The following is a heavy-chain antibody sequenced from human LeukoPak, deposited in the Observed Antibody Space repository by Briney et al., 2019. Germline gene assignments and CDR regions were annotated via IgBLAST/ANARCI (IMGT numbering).Heavy chain of an antibody. D-gene: IGHD5-12*01. CDR2: TYYSGRT. Sequence: PSETLSLTCTVSGGSISSYYWSWIRQPPGKGLEWIGYTYYSGRTNYNPSLKSRVTISVDTSKNQFSLKLSSVTAADTAEYYCARDSGAYDGNFDYWGQGTLVTVSS. V-gene: IGHV4-59*01. CDR3: ARDSGAYDGNFDY. CDR1: GGSISSYY. J-gene: IGHJ4*02.